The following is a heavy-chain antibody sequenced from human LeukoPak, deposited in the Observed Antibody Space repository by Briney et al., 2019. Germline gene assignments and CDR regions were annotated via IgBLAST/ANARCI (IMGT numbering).Heavy chain of an antibody. Sequence: GGSLRLSLAASGFTFSSYAMHWVRQAPGKGLEWVAVISYDGSNKYYADSVKGRFTISRDNSKNTLYLQMNSLRAEDTAVYYCAREYSSSALGFFQHWGQGTLVTVSS. CDR1: GFTFSSYA. J-gene: IGHJ1*01. CDR2: ISYDGSNK. D-gene: IGHD6-13*01. CDR3: AREYSSSALGFFQH. V-gene: IGHV3-30-3*01.